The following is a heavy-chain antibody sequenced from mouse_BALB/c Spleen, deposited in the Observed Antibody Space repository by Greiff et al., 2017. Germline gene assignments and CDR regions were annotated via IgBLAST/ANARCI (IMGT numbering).Heavy chain of an antibody. CDR1: GYTFTSYW. CDR3: TRSLYRYDFIYAMDY. D-gene: IGHD2-14*01. V-gene: IGHV1-69*02. CDR2: IYPSDSYT. J-gene: IGHJ4*01. Sequence: VQLQQPGAELVRPGASVKLSCKASGYTFTSYWINWVKQRPGQGLEWIGNIYPSDSYTNYNQKFKDKATLTVDKSSSTAYMQLSSPTSEDSAVYYCTRSLYRYDFIYAMDYWGQGTSATVS.